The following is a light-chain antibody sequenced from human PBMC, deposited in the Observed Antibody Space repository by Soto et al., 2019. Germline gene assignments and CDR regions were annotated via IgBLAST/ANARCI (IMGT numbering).Light chain of an antibody. CDR2: GAS. CDR1: QSVMSNY. J-gene: IGKJ5*01. Sequence: EVVLTQSPGSLSLSPGERATLSCRASQSVMSNYLSWYQQKPGQPPRLLIYGASSRATGIPDRFSGSGSGTDFTLTISRLEPEDFAVYYCQQFGASLTWTFGQGTRLEIK. CDR3: QQFGASLTWT. V-gene: IGKV3-20*01.